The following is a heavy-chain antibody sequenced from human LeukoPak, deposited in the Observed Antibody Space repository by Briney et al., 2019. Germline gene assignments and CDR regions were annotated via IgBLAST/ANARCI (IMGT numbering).Heavy chain of an antibody. V-gene: IGHV3-53*01. CDR1: GFTVSSNY. CDR2: IYSGGST. D-gene: IGHD5/OR15-5a*01. Sequence: GGSLRLSCAASGFTVSSNYMSWVRQAPGKGLEWVSVIYSGGSTYYADSAKGRFTISRDNSKNTLYLQMNSLRAEDTAVYYCARDLRPNYYYYGMDVWGQGTTVTVSS. J-gene: IGHJ6*02. CDR3: ARDLRPNYYYYGMDV.